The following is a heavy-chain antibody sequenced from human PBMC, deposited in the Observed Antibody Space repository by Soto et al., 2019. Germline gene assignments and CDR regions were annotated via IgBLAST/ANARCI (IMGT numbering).Heavy chain of an antibody. D-gene: IGHD2-2*01. CDR2: INHSGST. Sequence: QVQLQQWGAGLLKPSETLSLTCAVYGGSFSGYYWSWIRQPPGKGLEWIGEINHSGSTNYNPSLKSRVTISVDTSKNQFSLKLSSVTAADTAVYYCARGPGIVVVPAAMPANWFDPWGQGTLVTVSS. CDR3: ARGPGIVVVPAAMPANWFDP. V-gene: IGHV4-34*01. CDR1: GGSFSGYY. J-gene: IGHJ5*02.